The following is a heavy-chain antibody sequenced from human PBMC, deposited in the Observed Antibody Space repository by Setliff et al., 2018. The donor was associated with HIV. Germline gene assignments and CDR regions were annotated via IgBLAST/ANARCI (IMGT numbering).Heavy chain of an antibody. V-gene: IGHV4-34*01. J-gene: IGHJ2*01. D-gene: IGHD5-18*01. CDR2: ISHSGTT. CDR1: GGSLSDSY. Sequence: LSLTCAVYGGSLSDSYYNWIRQPPGKGLEWIGQISHSGTTSYNSSLRSRVAMSVDTSKNQFSLTLTSLTAADTATYYCARRAYSHGPYWYFDLWGRGILVTVSS. CDR3: ARRAYSHGPYWYFDL.